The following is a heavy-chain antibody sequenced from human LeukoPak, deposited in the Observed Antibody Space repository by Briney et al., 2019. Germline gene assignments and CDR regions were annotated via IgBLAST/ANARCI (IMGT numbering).Heavy chain of an antibody. D-gene: IGHD6-13*01. CDR2: ISASGST. V-gene: IGHV4-4*07. Sequence: SETLSLTCTASGGSISSYYWSWIRQPAGKGLESIGHISASGSTNYNPSLKSRVTISVDTSKNQFSLKLSSVTAADTAVYYCARVRTGYSSSWREEGYYYYYYMDVWGKGTTVTISS. CDR1: GGSISSYY. J-gene: IGHJ6*03. CDR3: ARVRTGYSSSWREEGYYYYYYMDV.